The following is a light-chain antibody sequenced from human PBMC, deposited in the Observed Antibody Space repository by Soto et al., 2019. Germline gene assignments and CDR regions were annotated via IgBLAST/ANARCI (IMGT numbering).Light chain of an antibody. CDR3: QQYATSFS. Sequence: EIVLTQSPGTLSLSPGERATLSCRASQSVSNNYLAWYQQKRGQPPSLLIYRASSRATGIPYRFSGNGSGTDFTLAIRRLDPEDFAGYYCQQYATSFSFGQGTKLEI. V-gene: IGKV3-20*01. CDR2: RAS. CDR1: QSVSNNY. J-gene: IGKJ2*03.